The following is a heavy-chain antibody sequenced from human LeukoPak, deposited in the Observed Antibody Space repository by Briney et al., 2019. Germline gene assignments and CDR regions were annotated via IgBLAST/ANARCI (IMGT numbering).Heavy chain of an antibody. D-gene: IGHD6-6*01. J-gene: IGHJ3*02. Sequence: ASVKVSCKASGGTFSSYAISWVRQAPGQGLEWMGGIIPIFGTANYAQKFQGRVTITADESTSTAYMELSSLRSEDTAVYYCARDLESGGSSEAFDIWGQGTMVTVSS. V-gene: IGHV1-69*13. CDR3: ARDLESGGSSEAFDI. CDR1: GGTFSSYA. CDR2: IIPIFGTA.